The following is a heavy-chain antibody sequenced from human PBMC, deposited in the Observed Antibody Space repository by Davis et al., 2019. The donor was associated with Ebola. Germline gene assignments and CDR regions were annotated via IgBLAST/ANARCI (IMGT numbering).Heavy chain of an antibody. J-gene: IGHJ4*02. D-gene: IGHD2-2*01. CDR1: GFTFSSYA. CDR3: AKCQYQLLSQNFDY. V-gene: IGHV3-23*01. Sequence: GESLKTSCAASGFTFSSYAMSWVRQAPGKGLEWVSAISGSGGSTYYADSVKGRFTLSRDNSKNTLYLQMNSLRAEDTAVYYCAKCQYQLLSQNFDYWGQGTLVTVSS. CDR2: ISGSGGST.